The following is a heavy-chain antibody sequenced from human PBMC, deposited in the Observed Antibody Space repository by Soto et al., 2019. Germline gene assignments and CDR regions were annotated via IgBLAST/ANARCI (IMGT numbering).Heavy chain of an antibody. V-gene: IGHV3-23*01. J-gene: IGHJ2*01. CDR3: PKGLPPCDL. CDR1: QFTFSYYA. D-gene: IGHD4-17*01. CDR2: ISGAGGST. Sequence: EVQLLESGGGLVQPGGSLRLSCAASQFTFSYYAMGWVRQAPGKGLEWVSLISGAGGSTNYADSVKGRFAISRDNSENTLYLQMNSLSAEDTAVYYCPKGLPPCDLWGRGTLVIVSS.